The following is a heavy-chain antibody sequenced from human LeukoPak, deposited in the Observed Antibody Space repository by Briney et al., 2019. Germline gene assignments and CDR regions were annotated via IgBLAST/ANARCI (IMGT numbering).Heavy chain of an antibody. D-gene: IGHD6-6*01. CDR1: GFTFSSYV. CDR2: ISGSGGST. Sequence: QTGGSLRLSCAASGFTFSSYVMSWVRQAPGKGLEWVSAISGSGGSTYYADSVKGRFTISRDNSKNTLYLQMNSLRAEDTAVYYCAKDVGYSSSDYFDYWGQGTLVTVSS. V-gene: IGHV3-23*01. J-gene: IGHJ4*02. CDR3: AKDVGYSSSDYFDY.